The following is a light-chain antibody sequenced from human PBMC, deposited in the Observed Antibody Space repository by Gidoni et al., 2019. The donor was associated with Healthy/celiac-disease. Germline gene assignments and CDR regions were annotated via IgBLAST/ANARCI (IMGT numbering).Light chain of an antibody. J-gene: IGKJ3*01. CDR2: LGS. V-gene: IGKV2-28*01. CDR1: QSLLHSNGYNY. CDR3: MQALQTPPFT. Sequence: DIVMTQSPLSLPVTPGEPASISCRSSQSLLHSNGYNYLDWYLQKPGQSPQLLIYLGSNRASGVPDRFSGSGSGTDCTLKISRVEAEDVGVYYCMQALQTPPFTFGPXTKVDIK.